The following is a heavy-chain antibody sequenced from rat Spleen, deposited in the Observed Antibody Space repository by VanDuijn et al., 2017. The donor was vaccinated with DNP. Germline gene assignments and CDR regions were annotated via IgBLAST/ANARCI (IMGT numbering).Heavy chain of an antibody. D-gene: IGHD4-3*01. CDR1: GFTFSDYA. V-gene: IGHV5-17*01. Sequence: EVQLVESGGGLVQPGNSLKLSCTDSGFTFSDYAMAWVRQSPKKALEWVATIIYDGTTTYYRDSVKGRFTISRDNAKNTLYLQMNSLRSEDMATYYCVRWNSGHFDYWGQGVMVTVSS. CDR2: IIYDGTTT. CDR3: VRWNSGHFDY. J-gene: IGHJ2*01.